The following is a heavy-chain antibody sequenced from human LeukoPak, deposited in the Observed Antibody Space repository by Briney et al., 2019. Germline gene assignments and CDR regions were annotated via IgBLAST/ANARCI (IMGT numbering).Heavy chain of an antibody. CDR3: ASGRQLGY. V-gene: IGHV3-7*01. Sequence: GGSLSLSCAASGYTFSNYWMSWVRQAPGKGLEWVANIKEDGSEKYYVDSVKGRFTISRDNARNSLYLQMNSLRAEDTAVYYCASGRQLGYWGQGTLVTVSS. D-gene: IGHD6-13*01. CDR1: GYTFSNYW. J-gene: IGHJ4*02. CDR2: IKEDGSEK.